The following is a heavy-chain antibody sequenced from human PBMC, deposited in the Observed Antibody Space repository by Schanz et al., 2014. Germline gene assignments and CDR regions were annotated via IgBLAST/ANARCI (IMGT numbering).Heavy chain of an antibody. J-gene: IGHJ4*02. V-gene: IGHV3-21*01. D-gene: IGHD1-1*01. CDR2: ISSSGSYI. CDR1: GFTVSSNH. Sequence: EVQLLESGGGLVQPGGSLRLSCAASGFTVSSNHMSWVRQAPGKGLEWVSSISSSGSYIHYADSVKGRFTISRDNAKNTLYLQMNSLRAEDTAVYYCARGTDWNLHYWGQGTLVTVSS. CDR3: ARGTDWNLHY.